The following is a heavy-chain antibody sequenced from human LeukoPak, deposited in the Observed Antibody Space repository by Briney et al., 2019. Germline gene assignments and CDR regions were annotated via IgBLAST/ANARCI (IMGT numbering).Heavy chain of an antibody. D-gene: IGHD5-24*01. CDR1: GGTFSSYA. CDR3: ARGGDGYNWNY. CDR2: IIPILGIA. Sequence: GASVKVSCKASGGTFSSYAISWVRQAPGQVLEWMGRIIPILGIANYAQKFQGRVTITADKSTSTAYMELSSLRSEDTAVYYCARGGDGYNWNYWGQGTLVTVSS. J-gene: IGHJ4*02. V-gene: IGHV1-69*04.